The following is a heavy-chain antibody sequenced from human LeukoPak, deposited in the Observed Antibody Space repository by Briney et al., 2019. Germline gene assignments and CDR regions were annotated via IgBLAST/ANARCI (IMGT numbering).Heavy chain of an antibody. CDR2: FDPKDGET. Sequence: ASVKVSCKASGYTLTGLSMHWVRQAPGKGLEWMGGFDPKDGETIYAQKFQGRVTMTEDTSTDTAYMELSSLRSEDTAVYYGATGQEWCMPNWGQGTLVTVSS. CDR1: GYTLTGLS. J-gene: IGHJ4*02. D-gene: IGHD2-8*01. V-gene: IGHV1-24*01. CDR3: ATGQEWCMPN.